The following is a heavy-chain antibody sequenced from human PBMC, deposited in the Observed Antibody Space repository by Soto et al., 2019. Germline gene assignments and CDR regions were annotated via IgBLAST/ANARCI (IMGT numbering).Heavy chain of an antibody. CDR2: INAGNGNT. Sequence: ASVKVSCTASGYTFTSYAMHWVRQAPGQRLEWMGWINAGNGNTKYSQKFQGRVTITRDTSASTAYMELSSLRSEDTAVYYCARVRITIFGVVPTLSYGMDVWGQGTTVTAP. V-gene: IGHV1-3*01. J-gene: IGHJ6*02. CDR3: ARVRITIFGVVPTLSYGMDV. CDR1: GYTFTSYA. D-gene: IGHD3-3*01.